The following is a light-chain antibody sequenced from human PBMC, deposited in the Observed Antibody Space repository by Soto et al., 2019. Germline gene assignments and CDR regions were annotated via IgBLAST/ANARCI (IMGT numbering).Light chain of an antibody. V-gene: IGLV2-14*01. Sequence: APAQPAPVAGSPGPSITIPCTGNSSERGGYKYVSWYQQHPGKAPKLMIYDVSNRPSGVSNRFSGSKSGNTASLTISGLQAEDEADYYCSSYTSSSTLEVFGTGTKVTVL. CDR2: DVS. CDR3: SSYTSSSTLEV. CDR1: SSERGGYKY. J-gene: IGLJ1*01.